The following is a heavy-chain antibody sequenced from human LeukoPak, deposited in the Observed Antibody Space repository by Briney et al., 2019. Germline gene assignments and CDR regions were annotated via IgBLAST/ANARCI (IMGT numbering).Heavy chain of an antibody. D-gene: IGHD1-26*01. Sequence: ASVKVSCKASGGTFSSYAISWVRQAPGQGLEWMGRVIPILGIANYAQNFQGRVTITADKSTSTAYMELSSLRSEDTAVYYCGSGSYPRGDYYYGMDVWGQGTTVTVSS. V-gene: IGHV1-69*04. J-gene: IGHJ6*02. CDR2: VIPILGIA. CDR1: GGTFSSYA. CDR3: GSGSYPRGDYYYGMDV.